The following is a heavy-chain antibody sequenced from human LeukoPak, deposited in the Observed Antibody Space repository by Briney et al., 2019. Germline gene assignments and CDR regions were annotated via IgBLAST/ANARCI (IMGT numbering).Heavy chain of an antibody. CDR3: ARGGAARLHFQN. CDR1: GGSISTYY. V-gene: IGHV4-59*01. CDR2: IYHSGST. D-gene: IGHD6-6*01. J-gene: IGHJ1*01. Sequence: SETLSLTCTVSGGSISTYYWNWIRQPPGKGLEWIGYIYHSGSTNYNPSLQSRVTISVDTTKNQFSLNLNSVTAADTAVYYCARGGAARLHFQNWGQGTLVTVSS.